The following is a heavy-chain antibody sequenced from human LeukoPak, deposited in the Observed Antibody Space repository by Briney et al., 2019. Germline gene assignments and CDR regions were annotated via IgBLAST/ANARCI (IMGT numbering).Heavy chain of an antibody. J-gene: IGHJ6*03. CDR3: ARVRDRIQLWPKNKDSYCYMDV. CDR1: GFTFSSYE. CDR2: ISSSGSTI. V-gene: IGHV3-48*03. Sequence: PGGSLRLSCAASGFTFSSYEMNWVRQAPGKGLEWVSYISSSGSTIYYADSVRGRFTISRDNSKNTLYLQMNSLRAEDTAVYYCARVRDRIQLWPKNKDSYCYMDVWGKGTTVTVSS. D-gene: IGHD5-18*01.